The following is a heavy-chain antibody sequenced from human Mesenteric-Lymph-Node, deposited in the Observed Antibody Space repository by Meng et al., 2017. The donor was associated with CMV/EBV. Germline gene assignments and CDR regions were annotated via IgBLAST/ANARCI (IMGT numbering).Heavy chain of an antibody. V-gene: IGHV3-49*04. Sequence: GASLKISCTASGFTFGDYAMSWVRQAPGKGLEWVGFIRSKAYGGTTKYAASVKGRFTISRDDSKSIAYLQMNSLKTEDTAVYYCTRDRVVVVPAATGFYYYYYGMDVWGQGTPVTVSS. CDR3: TRDRVVVVPAATGFYYYYYGMDV. D-gene: IGHD2-2*01. J-gene: IGHJ6*02. CDR1: GFTFGDYA. CDR2: IRSKAYGGTT.